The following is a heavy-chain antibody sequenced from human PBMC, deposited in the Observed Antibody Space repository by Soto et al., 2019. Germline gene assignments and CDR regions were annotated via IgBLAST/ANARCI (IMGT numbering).Heavy chain of an antibody. J-gene: IGHJ5*02. CDR2: TSYSGNT. D-gene: IGHD2-2*01. CDR3: ASRGASVEPDGLSTGFDP. Sequence: SETLSLTCSVSGGSISSSGYYWGWIRQPPGKGLEWIGTTSYSGNTYYSPSLKSRVTISVDTSKNQLSLELSSVTATDTAVYFYASRGASVEPDGLSTGFDPWGQGTLVAVSS. CDR1: GGSISSSGYY. V-gene: IGHV4-39*01.